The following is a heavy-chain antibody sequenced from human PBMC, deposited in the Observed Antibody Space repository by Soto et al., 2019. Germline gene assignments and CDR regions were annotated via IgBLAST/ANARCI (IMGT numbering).Heavy chain of an antibody. V-gene: IGHV4-31*03. CDR1: GGSISSGGYY. CDR3: ARNLYYYGSGSPRFDP. Sequence: SETLSLTCTVSGGSISSGGYYWSWIRQHPGKGLEWIGYIYYSGSTYYNPSLKSRVTISVDTSKNQFSLKLSSVTAADTAVYYCARNLYYYGSGSPRFDPWGQGTLVTVSS. CDR2: IYYSGST. D-gene: IGHD3-10*01. J-gene: IGHJ5*02.